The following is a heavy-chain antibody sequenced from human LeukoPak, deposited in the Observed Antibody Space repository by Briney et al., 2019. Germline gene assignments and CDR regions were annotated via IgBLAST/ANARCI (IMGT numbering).Heavy chain of an antibody. J-gene: IGHJ4*02. V-gene: IGHV4-59*04. Sequence: SGTLSLTCTVSGGSISSYYWSWIRQPPGKGLEWIANIYYSGSTYYSPSLKSRVTISVDTSKNQFSLKLSSVTAADTAVYYCARTRYYYGSRSYGAPYYFDYWGQGTLVTVSS. CDR3: ARTRYYYGSRSYGAPYYFDY. D-gene: IGHD3-10*01. CDR2: IYYSGST. CDR1: GGSISSYY.